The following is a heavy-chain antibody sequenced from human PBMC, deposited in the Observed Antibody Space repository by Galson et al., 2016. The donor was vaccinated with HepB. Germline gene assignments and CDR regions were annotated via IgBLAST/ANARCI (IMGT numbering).Heavy chain of an antibody. CDR2: IWHDGSKK. CDR3: ARGDPWYSSGWGPDY. CDR1: GFTFKTYA. D-gene: IGHD6-19*01. V-gene: IGHV3-33*01. Sequence: SLRLSCAASGFTFKTYAMHWVRQAPGKGLDWVAVIWHDGSKKYFADSTKGRFTVSRDNSKNNLYLQMNSLSVEDTAVYYCARGDPWYSSGWGPDYWGQGTLVAVSS. J-gene: IGHJ4*02.